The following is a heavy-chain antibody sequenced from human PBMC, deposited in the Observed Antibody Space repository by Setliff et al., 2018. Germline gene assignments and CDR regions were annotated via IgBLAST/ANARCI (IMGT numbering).Heavy chain of an antibody. J-gene: IGHJ4*02. CDR1: GGSISSSY. D-gene: IGHD3-22*01. CDR3: AREYYYARSRNFDY. CDR2: FYHSGSM. V-gene: IGHV4-59*12. Sequence: ASETLSLTCTVSGGSISSSYWSWIRQPPGKGLEWIGYFYHSGSMNYNPSLKGRVTMSVDTSNNQLSLKLTSVSAADTAVYYCAREYYYARSRNFDYWGQGTLVTVSS.